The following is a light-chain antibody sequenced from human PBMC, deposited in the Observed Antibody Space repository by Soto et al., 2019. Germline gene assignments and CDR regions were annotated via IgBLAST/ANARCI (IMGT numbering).Light chain of an antibody. CDR2: AAS. J-gene: IGKJ5*01. Sequence: DIQLTQSPSFLSASVGDRVPITCRASQGISSYLAWYQQKPGKAPKLLIYAASTLQSGVPSRFSGSGSGTEFTLTISSLQPEDFATYYCQQLNSYTITFGQGTRLEIK. CDR3: QQLNSYTIT. CDR1: QGISSY. V-gene: IGKV1-9*01.